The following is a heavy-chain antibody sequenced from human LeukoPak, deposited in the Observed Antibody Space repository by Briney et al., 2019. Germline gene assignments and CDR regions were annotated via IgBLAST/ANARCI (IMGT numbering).Heavy chain of an antibody. CDR1: GFTFSSYS. CDR3: ARDLGSGSAETDY. J-gene: IGHJ4*02. D-gene: IGHD3-10*01. Sequence: PGGSLRLSCAASGFTFSSYSMNWVRQAPGKGLEWVSSISSSSSYIYYADSVKGRFTISRDNAKNSLYLQMNSLRAEDTAVYYCARDLGSGSAETDYWGQGTLVTVSS. CDR2: ISSSSSYI. V-gene: IGHV3-21*01.